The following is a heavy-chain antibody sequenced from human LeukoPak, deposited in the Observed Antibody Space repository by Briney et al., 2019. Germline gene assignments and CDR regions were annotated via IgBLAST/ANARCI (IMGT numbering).Heavy chain of an antibody. CDR2: INHSGST. CDR3: ARGKTARVLDY. D-gene: IGHD3-16*01. Sequence: SETLSLTCAVYGGSFSGYYWSWIRQPPGKGLEWIGEINHSGSTNYNPSLKSRVTISVDTSKNQFSLKLSSVTAADTAVYYCARGKTARVLDYWGQGTLVTVSS. J-gene: IGHJ4*02. V-gene: IGHV4-34*01. CDR1: GGSFSGYY.